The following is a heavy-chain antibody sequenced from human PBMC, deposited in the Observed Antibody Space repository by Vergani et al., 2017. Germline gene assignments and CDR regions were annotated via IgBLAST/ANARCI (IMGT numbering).Heavy chain of an antibody. CDR1: GGTFDSYS. D-gene: IGHD3-3*01. Sequence: VQLVQSGTEMKKPGSSVKVSCKASGGTFDSYSFHWVRQAPGQGLEWMGKNIPISGSSDFAQHFHDRITLTADESTTTAYMELRNLRSEDKAIYYCAIGYDVLRNYWIFWGQGTVVTVSP. J-gene: IGHJ4*02. CDR3: AIGYDVLRNYWIF. CDR2: NIPISGSS. V-gene: IGHV1-69*13.